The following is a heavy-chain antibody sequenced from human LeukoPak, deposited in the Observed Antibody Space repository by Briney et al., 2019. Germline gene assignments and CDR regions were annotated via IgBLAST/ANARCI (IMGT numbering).Heavy chain of an antibody. CDR1: GFTCSDYS. J-gene: IGHJ1*01. V-gene: IGHV3-21*01. CDR3: VRDLLGSGSTTAYLYH. CDR2: ISRRSRHV. D-gene: IGHD3-10*01. Sequence: GGSLRLSCAASGFTCSDYSMNWVRQAPGKGLEWVSSISRRSRHVYYAGSVKGRFTISRDDATSSLYLQMNSLRAEVMAVYFSVRDLLGSGSTTAYLYHWGQGTLVTVSS.